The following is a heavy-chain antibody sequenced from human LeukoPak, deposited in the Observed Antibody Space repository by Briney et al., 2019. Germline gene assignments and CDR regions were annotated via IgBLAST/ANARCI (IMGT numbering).Heavy chain of an antibody. V-gene: IGHV4-39*07. CDR2: IYYSGST. Sequence: PSETLSLTCTVSGGSISSSSYYWGWIRQPPGKGLEWIGSIYYSGSTYYNPSLKSRVTISVDTSKNQFSLKLSSVTAADTAVYYCAREWGAAVGIHYYYYMDVWGKGTTVTVSS. J-gene: IGHJ6*03. CDR3: AREWGAAVGIHYYYYMDV. D-gene: IGHD6-13*01. CDR1: GGSISSSSYY.